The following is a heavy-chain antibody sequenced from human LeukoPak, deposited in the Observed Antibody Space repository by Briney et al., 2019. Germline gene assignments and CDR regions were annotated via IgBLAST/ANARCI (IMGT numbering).Heavy chain of an antibody. CDR3: ARGGFYGHPFDF. Sequence: PSETRSLTCTVSGGSFSNSIYYWGWIRQPPGKGLEWIGSIYYSGITSYNPSLERRVTISVDTSNNQVSLNLNSVPAAATAIYFCARGGFYGHPFDFGGQGTLVTVSS. V-gene: IGHV4-39*07. CDR1: GGSFSNSIYY. CDR2: IYYSGIT. J-gene: IGHJ4*02. D-gene: IGHD3-10*01.